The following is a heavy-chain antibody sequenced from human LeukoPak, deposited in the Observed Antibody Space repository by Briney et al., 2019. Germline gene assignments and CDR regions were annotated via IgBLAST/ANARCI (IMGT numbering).Heavy chain of an antibody. J-gene: IGHJ3*02. V-gene: IGHV4-4*02. CDR2: IHHGGST. CDR3: ARQGSGPYYDFWSGYYKDAFDI. Sequence: SGTLSLTCAVSGYSISSGHWWSWVRQPPGKGLEWIGEIHHGGSTNYNPSLKSRVTISVDRSKNQFSLKLSSVTAADTAVYYCARQGSGPYYDFWSGYYKDAFDIWGQGTMVTVSS. CDR1: GYSISSGHW. D-gene: IGHD3-3*01.